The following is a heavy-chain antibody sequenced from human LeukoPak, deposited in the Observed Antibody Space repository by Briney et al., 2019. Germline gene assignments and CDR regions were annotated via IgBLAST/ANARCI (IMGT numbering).Heavy chain of an antibody. CDR1: GFTFSSYA. D-gene: IGHD2-15*01. J-gene: IGHJ4*02. V-gene: IGHV3-30*01. CDR2: ISYDGSKI. Sequence: PGGSLRLSCAASGFTFSSYAIHWVRQAPGKGLEWVSLISYDGSKIYYADAVKGRFTISRDSSKNTVYLHMDSLRAEDTAVYYCARDGGTCSGGACHSLLDYWGQGTLVTVSS. CDR3: ARDGGTCSGGACHSLLDY.